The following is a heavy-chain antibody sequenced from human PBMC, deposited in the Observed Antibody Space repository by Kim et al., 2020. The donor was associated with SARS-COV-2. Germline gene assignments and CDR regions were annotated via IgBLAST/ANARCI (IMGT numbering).Heavy chain of an antibody. CDR2: ISYDGSNK. CDR1: GFTFSSYG. CDR3: ARDGYCSGGSCYGSVYF. J-gene: IGHJ4*01. Sequence: GGSMRLSCAASGFTFSSYGMHWVRQAPGKGLEWVAVISYDGSNKYYADSVKGRFTISRDNSKNTLYLQMNSLRAEDTAVYYCARDGYCSGGSCYGSVYF. V-gene: IGHV3-33*05. D-gene: IGHD2-15*01.